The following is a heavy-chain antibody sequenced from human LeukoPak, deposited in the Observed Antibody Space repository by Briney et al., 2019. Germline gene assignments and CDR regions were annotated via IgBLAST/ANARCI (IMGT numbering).Heavy chain of an antibody. D-gene: IGHD4-11*01. V-gene: IGHV1-18*01. CDR3: ARVTKSYYYYDYMDV. J-gene: IGHJ6*03. Sequence: ASVKVSCKASGYTFTSSGVGWARQAPGQGLEWMGWISAYNGNTNYAQNLQGRVTMTTDTSTNTAYMQLRSLRSDDTAVYYCARVTKSYYYYDYMDVRGNGTTVTVSS. CDR2: ISAYNGNT. CDR1: GYTFTSSG.